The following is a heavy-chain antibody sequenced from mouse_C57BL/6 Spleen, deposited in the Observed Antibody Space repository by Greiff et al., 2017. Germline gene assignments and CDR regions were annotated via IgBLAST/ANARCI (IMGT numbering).Heavy chain of an antibody. CDR3: AIETTVVARYFDV. J-gene: IGHJ1*03. Sequence: EVQLQESGPGLVKPSQSLSLTCTVTGYSITSGYDWHWIRHFPGNKLEWMGYISYSGSTNYNPSLKSRISITHDTSKNHFFLKLNSVTTEDTATYYCAIETTVVARYFDVWGTGTTVTVSS. V-gene: IGHV3-1*01. CDR1: GYSITSGYD. D-gene: IGHD1-1*01. CDR2: ISYSGST.